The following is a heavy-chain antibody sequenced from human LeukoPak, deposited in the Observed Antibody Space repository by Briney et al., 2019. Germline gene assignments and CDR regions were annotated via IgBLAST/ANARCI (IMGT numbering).Heavy chain of an antibody. CDR2: IIPIFGTA. V-gene: IGHV1-69*05. D-gene: IGHD1-26*01. Sequence: GASVKVSCKASGGTFSSYAISGVRQAPGQGLEWMGGIIPIFGTANYAQTFQGRVTITTDESTSTAYMELSSLRSEDTAVYYCARDIQVREQAFDIWGQGTMVTVSS. CDR1: GGTFSSYA. J-gene: IGHJ3*02. CDR3: ARDIQVREQAFDI.